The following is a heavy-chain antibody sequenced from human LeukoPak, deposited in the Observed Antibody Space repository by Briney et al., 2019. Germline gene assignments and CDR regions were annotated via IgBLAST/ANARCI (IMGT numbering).Heavy chain of an antibody. Sequence: AASVTVSCQASGCTFTSPAVQWVRQARRQRLEWIGWIVVGSGNTNYAEKVQERVTITRDMSTSTAYMELSSLRSEDTVVYYCAALYDYGDYRDYWGQGTLVTVSS. CDR1: GCTFTSPA. D-gene: IGHD4-17*01. CDR2: IVVGSGNT. V-gene: IGHV1-58*01. CDR3: AALYDYGDYRDY. J-gene: IGHJ4*02.